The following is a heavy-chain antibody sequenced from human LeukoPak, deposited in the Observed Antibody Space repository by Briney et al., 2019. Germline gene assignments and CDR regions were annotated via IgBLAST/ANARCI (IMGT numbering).Heavy chain of an antibody. CDR3: ARRWRKSYQWYFDL. V-gene: IGHV4-39*07. CDR2: IYYSGST. D-gene: IGHD4-23*01. J-gene: IGHJ2*01. CDR1: GGSISSSSYY. Sequence: PSETLSLTCTVSGGSISSSSYYWGWIRQPPGKGLEWIGSIYYSGSTYYNPSLKSRVTISVDTSKNQFSLKLSSVTAADTAVYYCARRWRKSYQWYFDLWGRGTLVTVSS.